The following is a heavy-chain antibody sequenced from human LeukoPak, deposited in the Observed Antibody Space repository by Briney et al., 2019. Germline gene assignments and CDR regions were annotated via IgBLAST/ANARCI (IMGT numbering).Heavy chain of an antibody. Sequence: SVKVPCKASGGTFSSYAISWVRQAPGQGLEWMGGIIPIFGTENYVQKFQGRVMITADESTSTAYMELSSLRSEDTAVYYCRFSGGSGSYYFDYSGQGTLVTVSS. V-gene: IGHV1-69*13. CDR1: GGTFSSYA. D-gene: IGHD3-10*01. CDR2: IIPIFGTE. CDR3: RFSGGSGSYYFDY. J-gene: IGHJ4*02.